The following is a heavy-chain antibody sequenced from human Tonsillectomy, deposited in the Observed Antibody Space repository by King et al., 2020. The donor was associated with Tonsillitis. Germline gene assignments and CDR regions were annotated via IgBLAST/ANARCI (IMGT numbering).Heavy chain of an antibody. D-gene: IGHD1-26*01. V-gene: IGHV3-30*04. CDR2: ISYDGSQN. CDR1: GFTFSIYA. Sequence: HVQLVESGGGVVQPGRSLRLSCAASGFTFSIYAMHWVRQAPGKGLEWVAVISYDGSQNFYADSVKGRFTISRDNSKNTLYLQMNSLRAEDTAVYYCAREPFLLRGIGRAYYFDYWGQGTLVTVSS. CDR3: AREPFLLRGIGRAYYFDY. J-gene: IGHJ4*02.